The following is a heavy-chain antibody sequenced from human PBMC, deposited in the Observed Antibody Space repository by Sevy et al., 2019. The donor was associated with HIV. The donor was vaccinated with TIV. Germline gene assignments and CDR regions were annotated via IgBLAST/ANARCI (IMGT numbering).Heavy chain of an antibody. CDR3: ARDSQWLVDY. V-gene: IGHV3-21*01. Sequence: GGFLRLSCAASGFTFSSYSMNWVRQAPGKGLEWVSSISSSSSYIYYADSVKGRFTISRDNAKNSLYLQMNSLRAEDTAVYYCARDSQWLVDYWGQGTLVTVSS. J-gene: IGHJ4*02. CDR1: GFTFSSYS. D-gene: IGHD6-19*01. CDR2: ISSSSSYI.